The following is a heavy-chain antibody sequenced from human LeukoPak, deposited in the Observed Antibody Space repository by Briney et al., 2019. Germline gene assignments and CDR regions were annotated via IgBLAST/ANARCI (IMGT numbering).Heavy chain of an antibody. CDR2: ITSGSGYI. CDR1: GFTFSSYT. D-gene: IGHD5-12*01. CDR3: ARDRGLVATNADYYMDV. V-gene: IGHV3-21*04. J-gene: IGHJ6*03. Sequence: GGSLRLSCAASGFTFSSYTMNWVRQAPGKGLEWVSSITSGSGYIFYADSVKGRFSISRDNTKNSLYLQMNSLRVEDTAVYYCARDRGLVATNADYYMDVWGKGTTVTVSS.